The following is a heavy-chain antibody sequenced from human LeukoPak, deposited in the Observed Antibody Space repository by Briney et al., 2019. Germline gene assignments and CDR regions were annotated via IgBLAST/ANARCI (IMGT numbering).Heavy chain of an antibody. D-gene: IGHD5-18*01. CDR1: GFTFSSYS. Sequence: GGSLRLSCAASGFTFSSYSMNWVRQAPGKGLEWVSSISSTSNYIYYADSVKGRFTISRDNTKTSLYLQMNSLRAEDTAVYYCARDDRYSYGYSQSGHFDYWGQGILVTVSS. CDR3: ARDDRYSYGYSQSGHFDY. J-gene: IGHJ4*02. CDR2: ISSTSNYI. V-gene: IGHV3-21*01.